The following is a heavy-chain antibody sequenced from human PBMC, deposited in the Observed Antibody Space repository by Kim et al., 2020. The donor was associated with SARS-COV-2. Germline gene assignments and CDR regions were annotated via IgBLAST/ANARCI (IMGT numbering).Heavy chain of an antibody. Sequence: SETLSLTCAVYGGSFSGYYWSWIRQPPGKGLEWIGEINHSGSTNYNPSLKSRVTISVDTSKNQFSLKLSSVTAADTAVYYCARDIAARPLGWGQGTLVTVSS. CDR1: GGSFSGYY. V-gene: IGHV4-34*01. CDR3: ARDIAARPLG. D-gene: IGHD6-6*01. J-gene: IGHJ4*02. CDR2: INHSGST.